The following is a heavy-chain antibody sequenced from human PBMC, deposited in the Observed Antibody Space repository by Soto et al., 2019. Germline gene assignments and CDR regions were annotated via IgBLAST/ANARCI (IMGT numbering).Heavy chain of an antibody. D-gene: IGHD5-18*01. CDR1: GFTVSSNY. Sequence: GSLRLSCAASGFTVSSNYMSWVRQAPGKGLEWVSVIYSGGSTYYADSVKGRFTISRHNSKKTLYLQMNSLRAEDTAVYYCARDSNVDTAFPYYYYMDVWGKGTTVTVSS. CDR3: ARDSNVDTAFPYYYYMDV. V-gene: IGHV3-53*04. J-gene: IGHJ6*03. CDR2: IYSGGST.